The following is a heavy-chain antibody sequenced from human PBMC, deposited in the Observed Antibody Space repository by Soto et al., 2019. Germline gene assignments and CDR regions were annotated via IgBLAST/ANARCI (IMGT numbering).Heavy chain of an antibody. V-gene: IGHV6-1*01. CDR2: TYYRSKWYN. CDR1: GGSVSSNSAA. D-gene: IGHD2-2*02. Sequence: SQTLSLTCAISGGSVSSNSAAWNWIRQSPSRGLEWLGRTYYRSKWYNDYAVSVKSRITINPDTSKNQFSLQLNSVTPEDTAVYYCARGHGDIVVVPAAILEWFDPWGQGTLVTVSS. CDR3: ARGHGDIVVVPAAILEWFDP. J-gene: IGHJ5*02.